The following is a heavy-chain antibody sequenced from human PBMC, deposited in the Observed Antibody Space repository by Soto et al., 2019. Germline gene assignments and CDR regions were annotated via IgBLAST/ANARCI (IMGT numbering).Heavy chain of an antibody. CDR1: GGSISSDY. J-gene: IGHJ6*02. CDR2: IYYSGST. CDR3: ARDLWGYCGTDCYPLYV. D-gene: IGHD2-21*02. Sequence: SETLSVTCTVSGGSISSDYWSWIRQPPGKGLEWIGYIYYSGSTNYNPSLKSRVTISVDTSKNQFSLKLSSVTAADTAVYYCARDLWGYCGTDCYPLYVWGQGTTVTVSS. V-gene: IGHV4-59*12.